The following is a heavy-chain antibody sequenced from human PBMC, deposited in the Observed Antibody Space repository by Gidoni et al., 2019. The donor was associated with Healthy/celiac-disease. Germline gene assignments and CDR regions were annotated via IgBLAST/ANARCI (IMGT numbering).Heavy chain of an antibody. CDR3: ARGGYSSIWFDY. CDR1: GFTCSSYG. V-gene: IGHV3-33*01. CDR2: IWYDGSNK. D-gene: IGHD6-13*01. J-gene: IGHJ4*02. Sequence: QVPPVESGGGVVQPGRSLNLSCAASGFTCSSYGMHWVRQAPGKGLELVAVIWYDGSNKYYADSLKGRFSISRDNSKNTLYLQMNSLRAEDTAVYYCARGGYSSIWFDYWGQGPLVTGAS.